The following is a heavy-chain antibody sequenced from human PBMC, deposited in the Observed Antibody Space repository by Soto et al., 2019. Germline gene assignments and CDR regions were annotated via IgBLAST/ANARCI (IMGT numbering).Heavy chain of an antibody. V-gene: IGHV3-21*01. D-gene: IGHD6-19*01. CDR3: ARDQGYSNYYSYSSGWCPFDY. CDR1: GFTFSSYS. CDR2: ISSSSSYI. J-gene: IGHJ4*02. Sequence: EVQLVESGGGLVKPGGSLRLSCAASGFTFSSYSMNWVRQAPGKGLEWVSSISSSSSYIYYADSVKGRFTISRDNAKNSLYLQMNSLRAEDTAVYYCARDQGYSNYYSYSSGWCPFDYWGQGTLVTVSS.